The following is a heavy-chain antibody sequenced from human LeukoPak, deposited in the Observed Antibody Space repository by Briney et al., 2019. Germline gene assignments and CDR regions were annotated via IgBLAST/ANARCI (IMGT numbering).Heavy chain of an antibody. V-gene: IGHV3-48*01. Sequence: GGSLRLSCAASGFTFSDYSMNWVRQAPGKGLGWISYIGIDSGNTNYADSVKGRFTISGDKAKNSLYLQMNSLRVEDTAVYYCARDYKYAFDNWGQGTLVTVSS. J-gene: IGHJ4*02. CDR3: ARDYKYAFDN. D-gene: IGHD5-24*01. CDR2: IGIDSGNT. CDR1: GFTFSDYS.